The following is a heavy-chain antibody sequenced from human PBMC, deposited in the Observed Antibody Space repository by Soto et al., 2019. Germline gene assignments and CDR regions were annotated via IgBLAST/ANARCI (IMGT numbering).Heavy chain of an antibody. CDR2: IRSEQYVGTT. J-gene: IGHJ6*01. CDR3: GRDSKYNWNYPQSGIDV. Sequence: GAPLRLSCTAYGFNFGDYFMAWVRQDPGKGLELVSFIRSEQYVGTTEYAASVRGRFTITREDSKSIVYLEMNSLKTEDTAVYFCGRDSKYNWNYPQSGIDVWGQGASVTVSS. CDR1: GFNFGDYF. D-gene: IGHD1-7*01. V-gene: IGHV3-49*02.